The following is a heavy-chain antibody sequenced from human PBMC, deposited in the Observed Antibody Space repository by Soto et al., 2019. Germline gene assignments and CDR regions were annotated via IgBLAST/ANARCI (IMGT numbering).Heavy chain of an antibody. Sequence: SETLSLTCTVSGGAISSSYWSWVRQTPGKTLEWIGYIYYNRKTDYNPSLKSRVTISVDTSKSQVSLQLTSVSAADTAVYYCARESDWSDYFVFWGQGSPVTVSS. J-gene: IGHJ4*02. CDR2: IYYNRKT. D-gene: IGHD3-3*01. CDR3: ARESDWSDYFVF. V-gene: IGHV4-59*12. CDR1: GGAISSSY.